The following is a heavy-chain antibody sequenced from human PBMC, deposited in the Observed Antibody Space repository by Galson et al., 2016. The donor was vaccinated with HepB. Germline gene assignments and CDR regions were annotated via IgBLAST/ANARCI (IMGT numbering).Heavy chain of an antibody. CDR1: GYSFTSSW. CDR3: ARQASQTSICEDAFDI. J-gene: IGHJ3*02. D-gene: IGHD2/OR15-2a*01. CDR2: IYPGDSDT. V-gene: IGHV5-51*01. Sequence: QSGAEVKKPGESLKIPCKGSGYSFTSSWIGWVRQMPGKGLEWMGIIYPGDSDTRYSPSFQGPVTISADKSISTAYLQWSSLKASDTAMYYCARQASQTSICEDAFDIWGQGTMVTVSS.